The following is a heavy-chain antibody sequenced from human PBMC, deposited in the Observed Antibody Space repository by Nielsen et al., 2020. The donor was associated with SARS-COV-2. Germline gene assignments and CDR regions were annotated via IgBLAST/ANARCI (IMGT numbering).Heavy chain of an antibody. CDR2: ISYDGSHK. Sequence: GGSLRLSCVGSGFTFSRYTMHWVRQAPGKGLEWVAAISYDGSHKYYADSVRGRFTISRDNSKDTLFLQMNGLRRDDTSVYYCARGVETDAVMAEHWGQGNLVAVSS. CDR3: ARGVETDAVMAEH. D-gene: IGHD2-21*02. J-gene: IGHJ4*02. CDR1: GFTFSRYT. V-gene: IGHV3-30*04.